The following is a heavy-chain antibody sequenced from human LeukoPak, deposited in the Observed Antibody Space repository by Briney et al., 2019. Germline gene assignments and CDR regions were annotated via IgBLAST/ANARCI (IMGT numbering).Heavy chain of an antibody. CDR1: GGFFRGYY. CDR3: ARRPVGYCGGGSCYKPEVDY. J-gene: IGHJ4*02. CDR2: INHSGST. V-gene: IGHV4-34*01. Sequence: SDTLSLTCAVYGGFFRGYYWSWLRQPPGKGLEGIGEINHSGSTNYNPSVKSRVTISVDKSKNQFSLKLTSMAAADTAVYYCARRPVGYCGGGSCYKPEVDYWGRGTMVTVSS. D-gene: IGHD2-15*01.